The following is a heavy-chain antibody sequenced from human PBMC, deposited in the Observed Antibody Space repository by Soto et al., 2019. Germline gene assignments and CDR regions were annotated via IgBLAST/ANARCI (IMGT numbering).Heavy chain of an antibody. CDR1: GFTFSDYY. J-gene: IGHJ4*02. V-gene: IGHV3-11*06. D-gene: IGHD3-22*01. Sequence: QVQLVESGGGLVKPGGSLRLSCAASGFTFSDYYMSWIRQAPGKGREWVSYISSSSSYTNYADSVKGRFTISRDNAKNSLYLQMNSLRAEDTAVYYCARVPRGTMIVVVMTPEHYFDYWGQGTLVTVSS. CDR2: ISSSSSYT. CDR3: ARVPRGTMIVVVMTPEHYFDY.